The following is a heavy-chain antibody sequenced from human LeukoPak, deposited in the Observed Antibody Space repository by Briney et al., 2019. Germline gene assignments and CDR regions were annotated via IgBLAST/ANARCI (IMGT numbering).Heavy chain of an antibody. CDR2: IYYSGST. CDR3: AREIGGSWYPGWFDP. V-gene: IGHV4-39*07. Sequence: SETLSLTCTVSGGSISSSSYYWGWIRQPPGKGLEWIGSIYYSGSTYYNPSLKSRVTISVDTSKNQFSLKLSSVTAADTAVYYCAREIGGSWYPGWFDPWGQGTLVTVSS. D-gene: IGHD6-13*01. CDR1: GGSISSSSYY. J-gene: IGHJ5*02.